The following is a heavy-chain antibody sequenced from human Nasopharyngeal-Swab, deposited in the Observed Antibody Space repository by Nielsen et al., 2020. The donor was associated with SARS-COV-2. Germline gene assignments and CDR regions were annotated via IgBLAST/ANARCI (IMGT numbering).Heavy chain of an antibody. CDR1: GYIFTSYG. D-gene: IGHD6-19*01. J-gene: IGHJ5*02. CDR3: ATGSIAVAGTYWFDP. Sequence: ASVKVSCKASGYIFTSYGISWVRQAPGQGLEWMGWVSNYNGKSNYAQNLQGRVTMTTDTSTSTAYMDLRSLRSDDTAVYYCATGSIAVAGTYWFDPWGQGTLVTVSS. CDR2: VSNYNGKS. V-gene: IGHV1-18*04.